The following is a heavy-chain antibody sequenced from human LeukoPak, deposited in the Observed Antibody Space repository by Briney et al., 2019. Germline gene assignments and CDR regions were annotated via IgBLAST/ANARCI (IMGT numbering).Heavy chain of an antibody. J-gene: IGHJ4*02. CDR2: ISSSSSTI. CDR1: GFTFSSYS. D-gene: IGHD3-10*01. CDR3: AKDSMVRGVILGGFDY. Sequence: PGGSLRLSCAASGFTFSSYSMNWVRQAPGKGLEWVSYISSSSSTIYYADSVKGRFTISRDNAKNSLYLQMNSLRDEDTAVYYCAKDSMVRGVILGGFDYWGQGTLVTVSS. V-gene: IGHV3-48*02.